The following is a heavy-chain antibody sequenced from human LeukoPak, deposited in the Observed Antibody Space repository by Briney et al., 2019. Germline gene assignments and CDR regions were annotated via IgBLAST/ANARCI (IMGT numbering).Heavy chain of an antibody. CDR2: ISSSGST. CDR3: ARGDYNFDY. CDR1: GDSISSGDYY. V-gene: IGHV4-61*02. J-gene: IGHJ4*02. D-gene: IGHD4-11*01. Sequence: SETLSLTCTVSGDSISSGDYYWSWIRQPAGKGLEWIGRISSSGSTNYNPSLKSRVTISVDRSKNQFSLKLNSVTAADTAVYYCARGDYNFDYWGQGTLVTVSS.